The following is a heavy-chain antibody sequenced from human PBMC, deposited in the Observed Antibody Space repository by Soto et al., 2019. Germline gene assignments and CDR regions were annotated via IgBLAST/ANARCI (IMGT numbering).Heavy chain of an antibody. CDR2: IYWDADK. Sequence: QITLKESGPTLVKPTQTLTLTFTFSGFSLSTSGVGGGWLRQPPGQALEWLALIYWDADKRYSPSLKRRLTITKDTYKTQVVLTMTNMDPVDTDTSYCAHGLGGYCSGGSCYPPGGFDYWGQGTMVTVTS. D-gene: IGHD2-15*01. CDR3: AHGLGGYCSGGSCYPPGGFDY. J-gene: IGHJ4*02. CDR1: GFSLSTSGVG. V-gene: IGHV2-5*02.